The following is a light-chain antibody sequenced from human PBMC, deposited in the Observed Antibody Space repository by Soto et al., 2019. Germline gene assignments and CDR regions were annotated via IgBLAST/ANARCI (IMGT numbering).Light chain of an antibody. CDR1: QSFSNDY. CDR2: SGS. V-gene: IGKV3-20*01. CDR3: QQYGSSGT. J-gene: IGKJ1*01. Sequence: EILLTQSPGTLSLSPGERATLSCRASQSFSNDYLAWYHENPGQAPRLVIYSGSNRVTGIPDRFRGSGSGTDFTLTLRRVEFEDYAVYYCQQYGSSGTFGQGTKVDI.